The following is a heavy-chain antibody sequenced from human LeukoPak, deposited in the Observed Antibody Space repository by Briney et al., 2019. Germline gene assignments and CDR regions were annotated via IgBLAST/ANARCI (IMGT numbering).Heavy chain of an antibody. CDR2: INPSGGST. CDR1: GYTFTSYY. D-gene: IGHD1-26*01. J-gene: IGHJ5*02. V-gene: IGHV1-46*01. CDR3: ARVDRELLSWFDP. Sequence: ASVKVSCKASGYTFTSYYMHWVRQAPGQGLEWMGIINPSGGSTNYAQKFQGRVTMTRDTSTSTVYMELSSLRSEDTAVYYCARVDRELLSWFDPWGQGTLVTVSS.